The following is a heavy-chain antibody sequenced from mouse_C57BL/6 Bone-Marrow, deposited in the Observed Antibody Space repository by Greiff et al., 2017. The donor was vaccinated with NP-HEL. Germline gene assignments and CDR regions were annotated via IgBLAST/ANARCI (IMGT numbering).Heavy chain of an antibody. Sequence: QVQLQQPGAELVKPGASVKLSCKASGYTFTSYWLHWVKQRPGQGLEWIGMIHPNSGSTNYNEKFKSKATLTVDKSSSTAYMQLSSLTSEDSAVYYCATGYYYGSSYVRFAYWGQWTLVTVSA. CDR1: GYTFTSYW. V-gene: IGHV1-64*01. D-gene: IGHD1-1*01. CDR2: IHPNSGST. CDR3: ATGYYYGSSYVRFAY. J-gene: IGHJ3*01.